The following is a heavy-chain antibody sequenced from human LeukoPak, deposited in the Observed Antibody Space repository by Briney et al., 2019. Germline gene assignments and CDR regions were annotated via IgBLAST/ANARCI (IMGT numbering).Heavy chain of an antibody. Sequence: ASVKVSCKASGYTFTSYAMHWVRQAPGQRLEWMGWTNAGNGNTKYSQKFQGRVTITRDTSASTAYMELSSLRSEDTAVYYCARDLSSGWYGLYDYWGQGTLVTVSS. D-gene: IGHD6-19*01. CDR2: TNAGNGNT. CDR1: GYTFTSYA. V-gene: IGHV1-3*01. CDR3: ARDLSSGWYGLYDY. J-gene: IGHJ4*02.